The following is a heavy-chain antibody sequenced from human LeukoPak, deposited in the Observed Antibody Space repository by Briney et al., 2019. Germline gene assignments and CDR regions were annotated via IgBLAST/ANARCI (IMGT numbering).Heavy chain of an antibody. Sequence: PGGSLRLSCAASGFTFSSYAMSWVRQAPGKGLEWVSAISGSGGSTYYADSVKGRFTISRDSSKNTLYLQMNSLRAEDTVVYYCARGPDLFRHPDYWGQGTLVTVSS. CDR1: GFTFSSYA. V-gene: IGHV3-23*01. CDR3: ARGPDLFRHPDY. D-gene: IGHD3-10*01. J-gene: IGHJ4*02. CDR2: ISGSGGST.